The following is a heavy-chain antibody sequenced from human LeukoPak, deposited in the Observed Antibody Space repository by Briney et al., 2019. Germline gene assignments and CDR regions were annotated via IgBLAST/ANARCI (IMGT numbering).Heavy chain of an antibody. Sequence: GRSLRLSCAASGFTFSNYAMLWVRQAPGKELEWVAVVSYDGSNKYYADSVKGRFTISRDNSKNTLYLQMNSLRAEDAAIYYCATIGDRRTGELYRIDYWGQGTLVTVSS. V-gene: IGHV3-30-3*01. D-gene: IGHD7-27*01. J-gene: IGHJ4*02. CDR1: GFTFSNYA. CDR3: ATIGDRRTGELYRIDY. CDR2: VSYDGSNK.